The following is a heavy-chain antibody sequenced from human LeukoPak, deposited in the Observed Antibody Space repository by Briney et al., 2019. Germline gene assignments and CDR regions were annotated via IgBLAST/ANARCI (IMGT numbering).Heavy chain of an antibody. CDR1: GGSFSGYY. V-gene: IGHV4-34*01. D-gene: IGHD3-10*01. J-gene: IGHJ6*02. Sequence: SETLSLTCAVYGGSFSGYYWSWIRQPPGKGLEWIGEINHSGSTNYNPSLKSRVTISVDTSKNQFSLKLSSVTAADTAVYYCARAPRRSNYYGSGSYYYYYGVDVWGQGTTVTVSS. CDR2: INHSGST. CDR3: ARAPRRSNYYGSGSYYYYYGVDV.